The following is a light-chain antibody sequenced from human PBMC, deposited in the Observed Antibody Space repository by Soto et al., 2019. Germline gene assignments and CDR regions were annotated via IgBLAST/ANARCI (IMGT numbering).Light chain of an antibody. J-gene: IGKJ1*01. Sequence: DMQMTQSPTSLSASVGDRVTITCRASQSISNYLNWYQQIPGKAPRLLIYDASSLQSGVPSRFSGSGSGTDFTLTITSLQPEDFATYYCQQSYNTPPTFGQGTKVDIK. CDR3: QQSYNTPPT. CDR1: QSISNY. V-gene: IGKV1-39*01. CDR2: DAS.